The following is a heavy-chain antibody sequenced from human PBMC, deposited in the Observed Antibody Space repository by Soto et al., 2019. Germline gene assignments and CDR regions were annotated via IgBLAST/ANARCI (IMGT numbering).Heavy chain of an antibody. J-gene: IGHJ3*02. CDR3: ARAVVPAAGTDAFDI. Sequence: PSETLSLTCTVSGGSISSYYWSWIRQPPGKGLEWIGYIYYSGSTNYNPSLKSRVTISVDTSKNQFSLKLSSVTAADTAVYYCARAVVPAAGTDAFDIWGQGTMVTVSS. V-gene: IGHV4-59*01. CDR2: IYYSGST. D-gene: IGHD2-2*01. CDR1: GGSISSYY.